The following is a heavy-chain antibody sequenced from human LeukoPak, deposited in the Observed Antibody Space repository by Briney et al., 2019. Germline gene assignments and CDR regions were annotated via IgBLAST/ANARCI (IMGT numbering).Heavy chain of an antibody. Sequence: PGGSLRLSCAACGFTFSSYWMSWVRQAPGKGLEWVANIKQDGSEKYYVDSVKGRFTISRDNAKNSLYLQMNSLRAEDTAVYYCARDLGPHIAVARHFDYWGQGTLVTVSS. CDR2: IKQDGSEK. CDR1: GFTFSSYW. D-gene: IGHD6-19*01. CDR3: ARDLGPHIAVARHFDY. J-gene: IGHJ4*02. V-gene: IGHV3-7*01.